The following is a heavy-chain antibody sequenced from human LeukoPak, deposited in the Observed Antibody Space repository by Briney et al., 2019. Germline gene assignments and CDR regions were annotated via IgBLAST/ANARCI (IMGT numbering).Heavy chain of an antibody. CDR2: IYYSGST. D-gene: IGHD5-24*01. Sequence: PSETLSLTYSVSGGSISNYYWSWIRQPPGKGLEWIGYIYYSGSTKYNSSLKSRVTISVQTSNNQFSLKLSSVTAADTAVYYCARSSRILTIPTFDYWGRGTLVTVSS. V-gene: IGHV4-59*01. CDR1: GGSISNYY. J-gene: IGHJ4*02. CDR3: ARSSRILTIPTFDY.